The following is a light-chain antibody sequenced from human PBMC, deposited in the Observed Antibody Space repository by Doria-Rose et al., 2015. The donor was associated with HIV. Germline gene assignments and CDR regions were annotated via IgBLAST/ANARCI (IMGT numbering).Light chain of an antibody. CDR3: HQYGTSWT. J-gene: IGKJ1*01. CDR1: QSSSSTY. CDR2: DGS. V-gene: IGKV3-20*01. Sequence: EIVLTQSSGTLSLSPGERATPSCRASQSSSSTYLAWYQQKPGQAPSLLIYDGSTRATGIPDRFGASGSGTDFTLTINRLEPEDFALYYCHQYGTSWTFGQGTKVEI.